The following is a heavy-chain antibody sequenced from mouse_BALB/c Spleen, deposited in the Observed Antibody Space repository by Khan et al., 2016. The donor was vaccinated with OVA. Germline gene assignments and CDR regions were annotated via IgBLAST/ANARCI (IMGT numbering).Heavy chain of an antibody. CDR3: ALIYYGNFIYFDY. CDR2: IDPANGNT. CDR1: GFNIKDTY. V-gene: IGHV14-3*02. Sequence: VRLQQSGAELMKPGASVKLSCTPSGFNIKDTYMHWVKQRPEQGLEWIGRIDPANGNTKYDPKFQGKATITADTSSNTAYLQLSSLTSEDTAVYYCALIYYGNFIYFDYWGQGTTLTVSS. D-gene: IGHD2-1*01. J-gene: IGHJ2*01.